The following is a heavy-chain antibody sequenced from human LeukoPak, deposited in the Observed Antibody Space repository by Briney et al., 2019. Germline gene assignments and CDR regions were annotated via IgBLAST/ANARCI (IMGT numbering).Heavy chain of an antibody. J-gene: IGHJ4*02. V-gene: IGHV3-23*01. CDR3: AKDYGRLITFGGVIPPYFDY. Sequence: EGSLRLSCAASGFTFSSYAMSWVRQAPGKGLEWVSAISGSGGSTYYADSVKGRFTITRDNSKNTLYLQMNSLRAEDTAVYYCAKDYGRLITFGGVIPPYFDYWGQGTLVTVSS. CDR2: ISGSGGST. CDR1: GFTFSSYA. D-gene: IGHD3-16*02.